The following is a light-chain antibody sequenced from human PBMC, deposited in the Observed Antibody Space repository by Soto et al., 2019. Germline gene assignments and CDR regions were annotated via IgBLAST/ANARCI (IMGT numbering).Light chain of an antibody. CDR2: DAS. CDR1: QSVSDY. J-gene: IGKJ4*01. CDR3: QQRVNWHPT. Sequence: ETVLTQSPASLSLSPGYRASLSCRAGQSVSDYVAWYQQKPGQSPRLLFFDASSRATGVPARFSAGGSGTDFTLIISSLEPEDFAVYYCQQRVNWHPTFGGGTKVDIK. V-gene: IGKV3-11*01.